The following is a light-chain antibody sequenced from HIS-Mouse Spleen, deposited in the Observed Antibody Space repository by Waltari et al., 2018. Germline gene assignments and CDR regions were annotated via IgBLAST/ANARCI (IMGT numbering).Light chain of an antibody. CDR3: CSYAGSSTWV. Sequence: QSALTQPASVSGSPGQSITISCTGTSSDVGSYNLVSWYHPHPGKAPKLMIYEGSTRPSGVSNRFSGSKSGNTASLTISGLQAEDEADYYCCSYAGSSTWVFGGGTKLTVL. CDR1: SSDVGSYNL. CDR2: EGS. V-gene: IGLV2-23*01. J-gene: IGLJ3*02.